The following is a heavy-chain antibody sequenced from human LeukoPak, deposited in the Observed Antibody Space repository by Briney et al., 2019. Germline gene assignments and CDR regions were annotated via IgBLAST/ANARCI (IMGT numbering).Heavy chain of an antibody. CDR2: ISYDGSNK. J-gene: IGHJ4*02. Sequence: GRSLRLSCAASGFTFSSYAMHWVRQGPGKGLEWVAVISYDGSNKYYADSVKGRFTISRDNSKNTLYLQMNSLRAEDTAVYYCARAGVQQQLVPVYFDYWGQGTLVTVSS. CDR3: ARAGVQQQLVPVYFDY. D-gene: IGHD6-13*01. CDR1: GFTFSSYA. V-gene: IGHV3-30-3*01.